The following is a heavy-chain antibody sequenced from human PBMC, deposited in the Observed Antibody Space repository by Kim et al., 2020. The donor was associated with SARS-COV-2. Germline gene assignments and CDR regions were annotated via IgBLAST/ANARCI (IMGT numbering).Heavy chain of an antibody. CDR1: GGTFSSYA. CDR2: IIPIFGTA. J-gene: IGHJ4*02. D-gene: IGHD3-22*01. V-gene: IGHV1-69*13. Sequence: SVKVSCKASGGTFSSYAISWVRQAPGQGLEWMGGIIPIFGTANYAQKFQGRVTITADESTSTAYMELSSLRSEDTDVYYCARDREDYYDSSGYYYFWGQGTLVTVSS. CDR3: ARDREDYYDSSGYYYF.